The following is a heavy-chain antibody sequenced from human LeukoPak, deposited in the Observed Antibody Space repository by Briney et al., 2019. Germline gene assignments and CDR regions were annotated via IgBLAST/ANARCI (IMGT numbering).Heavy chain of an antibody. CDR2: IYYSGST. J-gene: IGHJ3*02. CDR1: GGSISSRSYY. V-gene: IGHV4-39*01. CDR3: ARLLSADIVLMVYAIPNAFDI. D-gene: IGHD2-8*01. Sequence: SETLSLTCTVSGGSISSRSYYWGWIRQPPGKGLEWIGSIYYSGSTYYNPSLKSRVTISVDTSKNQFSLKLSSVTAADTAVYYCARLLSADIVLMVYAIPNAFDIWGQGTMVTVSS.